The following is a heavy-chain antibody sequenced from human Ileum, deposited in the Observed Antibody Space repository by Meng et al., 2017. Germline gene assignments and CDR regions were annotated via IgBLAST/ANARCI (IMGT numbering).Heavy chain of an antibody. V-gene: IGHV1-69*05. J-gene: IGHJ4*02. CDR1: GGTFSSYA. D-gene: IGHD2-21*01. CDR2: IIPIFGTA. Sequence: QAPLGRLGVEVKKPGSPVKVSCKASGGTFSSYAISWVRQAPGQGLEWMGGIIPIFGTANYAQKFQGRVTITTDESTSTAYMELSSLRSEDTAVYYCARENWGSGGIVGVFAYWGQGTLVTVSS. CDR3: ARENWGSGGIVGVFAY.